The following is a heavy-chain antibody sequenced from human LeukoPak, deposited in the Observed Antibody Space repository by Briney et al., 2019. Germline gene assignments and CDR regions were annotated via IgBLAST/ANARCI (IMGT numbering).Heavy chain of an antibody. CDR1: GFTFSSYS. D-gene: IGHD3-22*01. CDR3: AKDFYYDSSGYFDY. CDR2: ISSSSSTI. V-gene: IGHV3-48*04. Sequence: PGGSLRLSCAASGFTFSSYSMNWVRQAPGKGLEWVSYISSSSSTIYYADSVKGRFTISRDNAKNSLYLQMNSLRAEDTALYYCAKDFYYDSSGYFDYWGQGTLVTVSS. J-gene: IGHJ4*02.